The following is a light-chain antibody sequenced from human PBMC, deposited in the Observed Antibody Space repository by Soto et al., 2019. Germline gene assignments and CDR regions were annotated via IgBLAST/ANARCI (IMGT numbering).Light chain of an antibody. V-gene: IGLV2-14*01. Sequence: QSVLTQPASVSGSPGQSITISCTGTSSDVGGYNYVSWYQQHPGKAPKLMIYDVNNRPSGVSNRFSGSKSGNTASLTISGLQAEDEADYYCSSYTGSSTYVLFGGGTKLTVL. CDR1: SSDVGGYNY. CDR2: DVN. CDR3: SSYTGSSTYVL. J-gene: IGLJ2*01.